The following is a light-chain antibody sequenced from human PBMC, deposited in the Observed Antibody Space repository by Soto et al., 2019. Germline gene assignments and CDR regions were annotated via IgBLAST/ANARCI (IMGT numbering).Light chain of an antibody. CDR2: LGS. Sequence: DIVMTQSPLSMPVTPGEPASISCRSSRSLLRSDGYDYSDWYLQKPGQSPQLLIYLGSSRASGVPDRYSGSGSGTGFTLNIRRVEAEDVGIYYGMQGLETPPTFGQGTKVEIK. CDR1: RSLLRSDGYDY. CDR3: MQGLETPPT. J-gene: IGKJ1*01. V-gene: IGKV2-28*01.